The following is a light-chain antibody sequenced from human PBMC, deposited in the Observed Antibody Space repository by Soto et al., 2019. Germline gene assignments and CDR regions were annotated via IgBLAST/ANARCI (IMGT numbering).Light chain of an antibody. Sequence: EIVLTQSPGTLSVSPGERATLSCRASQSIGRNYLAWYQQKPGQAPRLLIYDASSRASGIPDRFSGSASGTDVTLTISRLEPEDFAVYYCHQYASSPLTFGGGAKVETK. J-gene: IGKJ4*01. CDR2: DAS. CDR1: QSIGRNY. V-gene: IGKV3-20*01. CDR3: HQYASSPLT.